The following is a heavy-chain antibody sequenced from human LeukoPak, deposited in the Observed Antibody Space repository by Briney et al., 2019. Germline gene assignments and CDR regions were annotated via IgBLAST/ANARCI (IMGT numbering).Heavy chain of an antibody. CDR3: ARVAGVFGSYRIDY. CDR1: GFSFSSFW. Sequence: AGGSLRLSCAVSGFSFSSFWMSWVRQAPGKGLEWVANIKQDSTEIYYVDSAKGRFSISRDNAKNSLYLQMNSLRDEDAAVYYCARVAGVFGSYRIDYWGQGTLVTVSS. D-gene: IGHD3-16*02. CDR2: IKQDSTEI. J-gene: IGHJ4*02. V-gene: IGHV3-7*01.